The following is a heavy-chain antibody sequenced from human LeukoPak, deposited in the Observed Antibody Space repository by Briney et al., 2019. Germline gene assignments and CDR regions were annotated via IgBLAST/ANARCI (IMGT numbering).Heavy chain of an antibody. CDR1: GGSISSYY. D-gene: IGHD2-2*01. CDR3: ARGVVVPAVLFDY. CDR2: IYYSGST. V-gene: IGHV4-59*08. J-gene: IGHJ4*02. Sequence: SETLSLTCTVAGGSISSYYWSWIRQPPGKGLEWIGYIYYSGSTNYNPSLKSRVTISVDTSKNQFYLKLSSVTAADTAVYYCARGVVVPAVLFDYWGQGTLVTVSS.